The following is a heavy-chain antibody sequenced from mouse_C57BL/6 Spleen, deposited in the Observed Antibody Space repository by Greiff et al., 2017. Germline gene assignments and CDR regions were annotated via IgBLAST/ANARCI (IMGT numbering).Heavy chain of an antibody. J-gene: IGHJ4*01. CDR2: ISDGGSYT. Sequence: DVMLVESGGGLVKPGGSLKLSCAASGFTFSSYAMSWVRQTPEKRLEWVATISDGGSYTYYPDNVKGRFTISRDNTKNNLYLQMSHLKAEDTAMYYCARGGFCDAMDYWGQGTSVTVSS. CDR3: ARGGFCDAMDY. V-gene: IGHV5-4*03. CDR1: GFTFSSYA.